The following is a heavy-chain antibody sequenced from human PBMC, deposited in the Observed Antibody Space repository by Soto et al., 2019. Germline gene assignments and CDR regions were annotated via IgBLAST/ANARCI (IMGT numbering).Heavy chain of an antibody. CDR3: AGWLRNGMHV. J-gene: IGHJ6*02. CDR2: ISTYNGNT. CDR1: GYTFINYG. D-gene: IGHD3-22*01. Sequence: QVQLVQSGAEVKKPGASVKVSCKASGYTFINYGISWVRQAPGQGLEWMGWISTYNGNTKYAQKVQGRVTITTDTSTSTAYMELRSLRSDDTAVYYCAGWLRNGMHVWGQGTTVAVSS. V-gene: IGHV1-18*01.